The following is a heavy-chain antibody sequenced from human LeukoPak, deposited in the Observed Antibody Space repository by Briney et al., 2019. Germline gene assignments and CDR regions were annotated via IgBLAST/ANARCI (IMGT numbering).Heavy chain of an antibody. V-gene: IGHV4-39*07. J-gene: IGHJ4*02. CDR2: IYSNGNT. CDR1: GGSISSTGHY. Sequence: SETLSLACSVSGGSISSTGHYWGWIRQSPEKGLDWIGSIYSNGNTYYNPSVKSRVTMSVDTSKNQFSLKLTSMTAAETAVYYCARSATVTTGYFDYWGQGALVTVSS. CDR3: ARSATVTTGYFDY. D-gene: IGHD4-17*01.